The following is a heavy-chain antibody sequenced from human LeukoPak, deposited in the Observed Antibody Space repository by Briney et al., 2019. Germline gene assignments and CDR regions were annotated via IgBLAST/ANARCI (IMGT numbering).Heavy chain of an antibody. D-gene: IGHD3-22*01. CDR2: IYTSGST. V-gene: IGHV4-4*09. J-gene: IGHJ4*02. CDR1: GGSISSYY. CDR3: ARQGGYYDSSGYCDN. Sequence: PSETLSLTCTVSGGSISSYYWSWIRQPPGKGLEWIGYIYTSGSTNYNPSLKSRVTISVDTSKNQFSLKLSSVTVADTAVYYYARQGGYYDSSGYCDNWGQGTLVTVSS.